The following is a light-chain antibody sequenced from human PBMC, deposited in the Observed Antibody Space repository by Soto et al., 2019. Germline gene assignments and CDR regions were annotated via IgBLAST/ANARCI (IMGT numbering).Light chain of an antibody. V-gene: IGLV2-11*01. Sequence: QSALTQPRSVSGSPGQSVIISCTGTNSDVGDYDYVSWYQQHPGKAPKLIIYDVTKRPSGVPDRFSASKSGNTASLTISWLHAEYEANYYCRSYAGSNTWVFGGGTKLTVL. CDR2: DVT. J-gene: IGLJ3*02. CDR3: RSYAGSNTWV. CDR1: NSDVGDYDY.